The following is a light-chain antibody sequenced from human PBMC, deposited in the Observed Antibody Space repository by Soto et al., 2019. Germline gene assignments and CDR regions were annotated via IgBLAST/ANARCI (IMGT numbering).Light chain of an antibody. CDR1: SSDFGSYKF. Sequence: QSALTQPASVSGSPGQSVTISCTGTSSDFGSYKFVSWYQHHPGRVPKVIIYETNKRPSGVSDRFSGSKSGNTASLTISGLQAEDEADYYCFSFTSSNTHVFGSGTQLTVL. J-gene: IGLJ7*01. CDR3: FSFTSSNTHV. V-gene: IGLV2-23*01. CDR2: ETN.